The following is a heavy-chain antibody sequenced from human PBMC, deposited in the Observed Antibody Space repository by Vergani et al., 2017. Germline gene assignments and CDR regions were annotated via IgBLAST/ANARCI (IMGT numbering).Heavy chain of an antibody. Sequence: EVQLVESGGGLVQPGGSLRLSCAASGFTFSSYWMSWVRQAPGKGLEWVANIKQDGSEKYYVDSVKGRFTISRDNAKNSLYLQMNSLRAEDTAVYYCARSILGIADGFDYWGQGTLVTVSS. CDR1: GFTFSSYW. J-gene: IGHJ4*02. CDR2: IKQDGSEK. V-gene: IGHV3-7*03. CDR3: ARSILGIADGFDY. D-gene: IGHD6-13*01.